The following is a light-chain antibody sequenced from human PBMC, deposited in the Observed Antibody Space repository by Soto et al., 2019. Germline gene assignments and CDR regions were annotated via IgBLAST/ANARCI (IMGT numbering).Light chain of an antibody. Sequence: DIVLTQSPGTLSFSPGERATLSCRASQSVSKWYVAWYQVKPGQAPRLVIYVASSRATGIPDRLSGGGSGTEFPLSISRLEPEDFAVYYCEQYVVTPFTFGRGTKVEIK. CDR1: QSVSKWY. CDR3: EQYVVTPFT. CDR2: VAS. V-gene: IGKV3-20*01. J-gene: IGKJ2*01.